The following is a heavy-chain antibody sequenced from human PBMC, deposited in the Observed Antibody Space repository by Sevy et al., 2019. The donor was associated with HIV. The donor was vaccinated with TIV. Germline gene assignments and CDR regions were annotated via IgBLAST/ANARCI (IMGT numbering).Heavy chain of an antibody. D-gene: IGHD3-22*01. CDR1: RFTFSSYW. CDR3: ARVSSIDYERGYFYAMDV. V-gene: IGHV3-7*01. Sequence: GGSLRLSCAASRFTFSSYWMSWVRQAPGKGLAWVANINQDGSEKYHLDSLKGRFTISRDNAKNSLYLQMAGLRAEDWSVYFCARVSSIDYERGYFYAMDVWGQGTTVTVSS. J-gene: IGHJ6*02. CDR2: INQDGSEK.